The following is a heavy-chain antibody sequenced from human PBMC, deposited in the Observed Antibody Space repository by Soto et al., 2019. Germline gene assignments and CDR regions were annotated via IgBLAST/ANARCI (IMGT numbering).Heavy chain of an antibody. Sequence: GPTLVNPTQTLTLTCTFSGFSLSTSGVGVGWIRQPPGKALEWLALIYWDDDKRYSPSLKSRLTITKDTSKNQVVLTMTHMDPVDTATYYCVQSRCGGDCLQSYSSHSYYGLDVWGQGTTVTVSS. V-gene: IGHV2-5*02. J-gene: IGHJ6*02. CDR2: IYWDDDK. CDR3: VQSRCGGDCLQSYSSHSYYGLDV. D-gene: IGHD2-21*01. CDR1: GFSLSTSGVG.